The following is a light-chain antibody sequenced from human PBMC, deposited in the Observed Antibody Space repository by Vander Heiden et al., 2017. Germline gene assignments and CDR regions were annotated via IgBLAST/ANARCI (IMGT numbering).Light chain of an antibody. CDR2: DAS. Sequence: VVLTQSPATLSLSPGERATLSRRASQSVNNYLAWYQQKPGQPPRLLIYDASYRATGVPARISGSGSGTDFTLTISSLEPEDFAVYYCQQRTFWPPALTFGGGTKVEI. J-gene: IGKJ4*01. CDR3: QQRTFWPPALT. V-gene: IGKV3-11*01. CDR1: QSVNNY.